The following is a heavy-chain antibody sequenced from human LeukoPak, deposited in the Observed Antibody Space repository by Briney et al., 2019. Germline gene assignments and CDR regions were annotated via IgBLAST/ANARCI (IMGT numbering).Heavy chain of an antibody. CDR2: IIPIFGTA. D-gene: IGHD2-21*01. CDR3: ARDSSILRGIFDY. CDR1: GGTFSSYA. V-gene: IGHV1-69*06. J-gene: IGHJ4*02. Sequence: ASVKVSCKASGGTFSSYAISWVRQAPGQGLEWMGRIIPIFGTANYAQKFQGRATITADKSTSTAYMELSSLRSEDTAVYYCARDSSILRGIFDYWGQGTLVTVSS.